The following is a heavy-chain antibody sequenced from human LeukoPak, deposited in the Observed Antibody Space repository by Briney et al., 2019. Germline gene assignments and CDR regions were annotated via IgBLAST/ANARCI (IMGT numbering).Heavy chain of an antibody. CDR3: ARDYPYYGSGSYYGSEGGNWFDP. J-gene: IGHJ5*02. CDR2: ISAYNGNT. CDR1: GYTFTSYG. V-gene: IGHV1-18*01. Sequence: ASVKVSCKASGYTFTSYGISWVRQAPGQGLEWMGWISAYNGNTNYAQKLQGRVTMTTDTSTSTAYMELRSLRSDDTAVYYCARDYPYYGSGSYYGSEGGNWFDPWGQGTLVTVSS. D-gene: IGHD3-10*01.